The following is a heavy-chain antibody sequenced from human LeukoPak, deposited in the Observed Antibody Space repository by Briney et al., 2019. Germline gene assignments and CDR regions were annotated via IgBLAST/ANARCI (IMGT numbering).Heavy chain of an antibody. CDR1: GFTVSSNY. V-gene: IGHV3-66*01. J-gene: IGHJ4*02. CDR2: FYSDDST. Sequence: GGSLRLSCVASGFTVSSNYMTWVRQAPGKGLEWVSGFYSDDSTYYADSVKGRFTISRDNSKNILYLQMNNLKAEDTAVYYCTTDQAIAAVPLFGYWGQGTLVTVSP. D-gene: IGHD6-13*01. CDR3: TTDQAIAAVPLFGY.